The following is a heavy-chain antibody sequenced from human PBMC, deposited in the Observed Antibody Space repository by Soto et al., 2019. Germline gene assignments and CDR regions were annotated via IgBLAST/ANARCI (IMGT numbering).Heavy chain of an antibody. V-gene: IGHV4-31*03. CDR1: GGSISSGGYY. CDR3: ARTLTWGSYRLHFDY. J-gene: IGHJ4*02. D-gene: IGHD3-16*02. CDR2: IYYSGST. Sequence: SETLSLTCTVSGGSISSGGYYWSWIRQHPGKGLEWIGYIYYSGSTYYNPSLKSRVTISVDTSKNQFSLKLSSVTAADTAVYYCARTLTWGSYRLHFDYWGQGTLVTVSS.